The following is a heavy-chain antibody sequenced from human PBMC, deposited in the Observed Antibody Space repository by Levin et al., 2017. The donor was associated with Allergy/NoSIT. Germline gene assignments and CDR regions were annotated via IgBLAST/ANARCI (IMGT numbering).Heavy chain of an antibody. D-gene: IGHD2-8*01. Sequence: ASVKVSCAASGFTFSNYAMAWVRQAPGKGLEWVSAISNSGSRTFYADSVEGRFTISRDNSENTLFLQMNSLRAEDTALYYCASPTMLKDYWGQGTLVTVSS. CDR1: GFTFSNYA. V-gene: IGHV3-23*01. CDR2: ISNSGSRT. CDR3: ASPTMLKDY. J-gene: IGHJ4*02.